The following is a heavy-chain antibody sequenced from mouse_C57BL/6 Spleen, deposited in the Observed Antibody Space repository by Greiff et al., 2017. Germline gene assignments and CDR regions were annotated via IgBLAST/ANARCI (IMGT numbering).Heavy chain of an antibody. Sequence: QVHVKQSGAELVRPGTSVKMSCKASGYTFTNYWIGWAKQRPGHGLEWIGDIYPGGGYTNYNEKFKGKATLTADKSSSTAYMQFSSLTSEDSAIYYCARSPSYDYDEGYAMDYWGQGTSVTVSS. CDR1: GYTFTNYW. D-gene: IGHD2-4*01. CDR3: ARSPSYDYDEGYAMDY. V-gene: IGHV1-63*01. J-gene: IGHJ4*01. CDR2: IYPGGGYT.